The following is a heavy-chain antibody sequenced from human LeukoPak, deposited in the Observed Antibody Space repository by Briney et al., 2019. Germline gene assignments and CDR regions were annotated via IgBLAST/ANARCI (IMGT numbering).Heavy chain of an antibody. CDR1: GYTFTGYY. J-gene: IGHJ4*02. D-gene: IGHD3-10*01. V-gene: IGHV1-2*02. Sequence: ASVKVSCKASGYTFTGYYMHWVRQAPEQGLEWMGWINPNSGGTNYAQKFQGRVTMTRDTSISTAYMELSRLRSDDTAVYYCAREHGSGSYRHFDYWGQGTLVTVSS. CDR2: INPNSGGT. CDR3: AREHGSGSYRHFDY.